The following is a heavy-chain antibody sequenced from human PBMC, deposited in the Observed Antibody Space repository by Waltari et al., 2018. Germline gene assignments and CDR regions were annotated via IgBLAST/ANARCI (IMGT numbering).Heavy chain of an antibody. D-gene: IGHD2-2*02. CDR1: GFSLRRSW. V-gene: IGHV3-7*03. CDR2: IKGDESER. CDR3: GRSDVAIPGDN. Sequence: EVKLVESGGSQVQPGGSLILSCAGSGFSLRRSWISWVRQAPGKGPEWVANIKGDESERYYLDSVKGRFSISRDNAANTVYLRMNYLRSEDAAIYYCGRSDVAIPGDNWGQGTQVIVSS. J-gene: IGHJ4*02.